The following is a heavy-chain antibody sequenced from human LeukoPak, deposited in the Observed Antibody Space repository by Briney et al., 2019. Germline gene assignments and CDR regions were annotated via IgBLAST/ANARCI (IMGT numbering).Heavy chain of an antibody. V-gene: IGHV4-59*08. Sequence: PSETLSLTCTVSGGSLKGYYWNWIRQTPGMGLEWIGYIHTSGSTKFNPSLKSRVTISQDTSKSQFSLKLSSVTAADTAVYYCARQEWGNWFDPWGQGTLVTVSS. J-gene: IGHJ5*02. CDR1: GGSLKGYY. CDR2: IHTSGST. D-gene: IGHD1-26*01. CDR3: ARQEWGNWFDP.